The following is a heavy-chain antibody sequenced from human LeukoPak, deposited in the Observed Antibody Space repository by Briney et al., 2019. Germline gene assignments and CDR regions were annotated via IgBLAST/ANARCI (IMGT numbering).Heavy chain of an antibody. CDR1: GITLSNYG. J-gene: IGHJ4*02. D-gene: IGHD3-22*01. Sequence: GGSLRLSCAVSGITLSNYGMSWVRQAPGKGLEWVAGISDSGGTTKYADSVKGRFTISRDNRKNTLYLQMNGLRAEDTAVYFCAKRGVVIRVILVGFHKEAYYFDSWGQGALVTVSS. V-gene: IGHV3-23*01. CDR3: AKRGVVIRVILVGFHKEAYYFDS. CDR2: ISDSGGTT.